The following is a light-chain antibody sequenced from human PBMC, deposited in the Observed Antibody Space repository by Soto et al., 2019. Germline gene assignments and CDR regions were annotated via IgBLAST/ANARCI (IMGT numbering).Light chain of an antibody. CDR3: QSYDTSLSAVV. V-gene: IGLV1-40*01. CDR2: DNN. J-gene: IGLJ2*01. Sequence: QSVLTQPPSVSGAPGQRVTISCTGSSSNIGAGYDVHWYQHLPGTAPKLLIYDNNNRPSGVPDRFSGSKSGTSASLAITGLLAEDEADYYCQSYDTSLSAVVFGGGTKVTVL. CDR1: SSNIGAGYD.